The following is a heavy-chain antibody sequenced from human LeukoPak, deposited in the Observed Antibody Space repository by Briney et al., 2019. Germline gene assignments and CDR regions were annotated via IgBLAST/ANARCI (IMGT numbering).Heavy chain of an antibody. V-gene: IGHV3-66*01. J-gene: IGHJ4*02. D-gene: IGHD3-3*01. Sequence: PGGSLRLSCAASGFTVSSNYMSWVRQAPGKGLEWVSVIYSGGSTYYADSVKGRFTISRDNSKNTLYLQMNSLRAEDTAVYYCASSGFWSSGPFDYWGQGTLVTVSS. CDR2: IYSGGST. CDR1: GFTVSSNY. CDR3: ASSGFWSSGPFDY.